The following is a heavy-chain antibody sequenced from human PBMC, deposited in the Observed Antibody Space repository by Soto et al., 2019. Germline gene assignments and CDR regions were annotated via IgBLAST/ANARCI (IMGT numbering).Heavy chain of an antibody. CDR3: ARGGIAVAPLNSP. J-gene: IGHJ5*02. D-gene: IGHD6-19*01. Sequence: PGGSLRLSCAASGFTFSSYSMNWVRQAPGKGLEWVSSISSSSSYIYYADSVKGRFTISRDNAKNSLYLQMNSLRAEDTAVYYCARGGIAVAPLNSPWGQGTLVTVSS. CDR2: ISSSSSYI. V-gene: IGHV3-21*01. CDR1: GFTFSSYS.